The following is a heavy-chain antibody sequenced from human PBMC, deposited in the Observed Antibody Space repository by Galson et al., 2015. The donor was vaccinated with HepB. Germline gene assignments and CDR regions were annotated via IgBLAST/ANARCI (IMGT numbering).Heavy chain of an antibody. V-gene: IGHV3-21*01. CDR3: ARVYGPPAQYYDFWSGYLPFGWFDP. D-gene: IGHD3-3*01. J-gene: IGHJ5*02. CDR2: ISSSSSYI. Sequence: SLRLSCAASGFTFSSYSMNWVRQAPGKGLEWVSSISSSSSYIYYADTVKGRFTISRDNAKNSLYLQMNSLRAEDTAVYYCARVYGPPAQYYDFWSGYLPFGWFDPWGQGTLVTVSS. CDR1: GFTFSSYS.